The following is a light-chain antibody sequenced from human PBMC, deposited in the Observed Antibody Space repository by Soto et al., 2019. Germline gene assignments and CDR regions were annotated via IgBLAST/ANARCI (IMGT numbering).Light chain of an antibody. CDR1: QSINNW. CDR3: QQYNSYS. V-gene: IGKV1-5*01. Sequence: DIQMTQSPSTLSASVGDRVTITCRASQSINNWLAWYQQKPGKAPKLLIYDASSLESGVPSTFSGSGSGTEFTLTISSLQPDDFATYYCQQYNSYSFGGGTKVEIK. J-gene: IGKJ4*01. CDR2: DAS.